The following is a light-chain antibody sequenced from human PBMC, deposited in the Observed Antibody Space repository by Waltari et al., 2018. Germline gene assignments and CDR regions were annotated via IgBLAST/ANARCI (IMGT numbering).Light chain of an antibody. CDR3: QVWDRSRDVV. J-gene: IGLJ2*01. CDR2: EDR. V-gene: IGLV3-21*02. Sequence: SYVLTQPPSVSVAPGQTARITCGGNTIGDKTVHWYQQRPGQAPVLVVFEDRYRPAGIPERCSGSNSGNTATLTISRVEAGDEADYYCQVWDRSRDVVFGGGTKLTVL. CDR1: TIGDKT.